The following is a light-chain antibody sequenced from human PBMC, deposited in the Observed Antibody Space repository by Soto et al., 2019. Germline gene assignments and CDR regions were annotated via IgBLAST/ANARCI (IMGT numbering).Light chain of an antibody. J-gene: IGKJ4*01. CDR3: QHRSNWPPLT. Sequence: EIVLTQSPATLSLSPGERATLSCRASQSVSIYLSWYQQKPGQAPRLLIYDASNRATGIPARFSGSGSGTDFTLTISSLEPEDFAVYYCQHRSNWPPLTFAGGTKVEIK. CDR2: DAS. CDR1: QSVSIY. V-gene: IGKV3-11*01.